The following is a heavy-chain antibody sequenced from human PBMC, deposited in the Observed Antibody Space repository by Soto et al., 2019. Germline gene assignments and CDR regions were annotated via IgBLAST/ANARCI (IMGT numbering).Heavy chain of an antibody. D-gene: IGHD2-15*01. CDR3: ARSSGSLFDY. J-gene: IGHJ4*02. CDR2: IYHSGST. CDR1: GGSISSGGYS. V-gene: IGHV4-30-2*01. Sequence: PSETLSLTCAVSGGSISSGGYSWSWIRQPPGKGLEWIGYIYHSGSTYYNPSLKSRVTISVDRSKNQFSLKLSSVTAADTAVYYCARSSGSLFDYWGQGTLVTVSS.